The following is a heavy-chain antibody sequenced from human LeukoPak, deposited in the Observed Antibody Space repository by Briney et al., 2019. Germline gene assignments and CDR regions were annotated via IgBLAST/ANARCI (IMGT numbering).Heavy chain of an antibody. CDR1: GFTFNSYG. D-gene: IGHD1-20*01. CDR2: IRYDGSNE. V-gene: IGHV3-30*02. Sequence: GGSLRLSCAASGFTFNSYGMHWVRQAPGKGLEWVAFIRYDGSNEYYADSVKGRFTISRDNSKNTLYLQMNSLRAEDTAVYSCAKDRGLITYYFDYWGQGTLVTVSS. CDR3: AKDRGLITYYFDY. J-gene: IGHJ4*02.